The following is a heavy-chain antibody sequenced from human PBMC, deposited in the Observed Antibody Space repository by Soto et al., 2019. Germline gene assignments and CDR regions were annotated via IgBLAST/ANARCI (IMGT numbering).Heavy chain of an antibody. Sequence: YLRLSCAASGFTFSSYAMSWVRQAPGKGLEWVSAISGSGGSTYYADSVKGRFTISRDNSKNTLYLQMNSLRAEDTAVYYCAKDGRFAVAAPNWFDPWGQGTLVTVSS. CDR3: AKDGRFAVAAPNWFDP. CDR2: ISGSGGST. D-gene: IGHD6-19*01. V-gene: IGHV3-23*01. CDR1: GFTFSSYA. J-gene: IGHJ5*02.